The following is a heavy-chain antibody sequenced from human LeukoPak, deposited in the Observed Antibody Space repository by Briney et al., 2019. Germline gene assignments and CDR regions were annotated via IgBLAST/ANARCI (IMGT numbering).Heavy chain of an antibody. CDR1: GFTFSSYG. J-gene: IGHJ1*01. D-gene: IGHD6-19*01. Sequence: GGSLRLSCAASGFTFSSYGMHWVRQAPGKGLEWVAVISYDGSNKYYADSVKGRFTIPRDNSKNTLYLQMNSLRPEDTAVYYCAKDQFSSGFEYFQHWGQGTLVTVSS. CDR3: AKDQFSSGFEYFQH. CDR2: ISYDGSNK. V-gene: IGHV3-30*18.